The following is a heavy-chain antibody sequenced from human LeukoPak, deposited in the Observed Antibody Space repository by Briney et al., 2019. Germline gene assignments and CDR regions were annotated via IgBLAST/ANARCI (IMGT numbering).Heavy chain of an antibody. J-gene: IGHJ5*02. CDR2: IHDSGST. Sequence: SETLSLTCTVSGASISSGDYHWNWIRQPPGKGLEWIGFIHDSGSTYYNPSLKSRVSISRDMSKNQLSLMLSSVTAADTAVYYCARERRHDYSNYLNWFDPWGQGTLVTVSS. D-gene: IGHD4-11*01. CDR1: GASISSGDYH. CDR3: ARERRHDYSNYLNWFDP. V-gene: IGHV4-30-4*01.